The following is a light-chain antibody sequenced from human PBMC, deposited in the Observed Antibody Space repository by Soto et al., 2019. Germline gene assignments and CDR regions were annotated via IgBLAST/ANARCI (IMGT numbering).Light chain of an antibody. CDR1: QSIGDT. CDR2: GAS. J-gene: IGKJ1*01. Sequence: EIVMTQSPATLSVSPGGRATLSCRASQSIGDTLAWYQQQPGQAPRLLIHGASRRATGIPDRFSGSGSGTDFTLTINRLEPEDFAVYFCQQYGDMWTFGQGTKVDIK. V-gene: IGKV3-20*01. CDR3: QQYGDMWT.